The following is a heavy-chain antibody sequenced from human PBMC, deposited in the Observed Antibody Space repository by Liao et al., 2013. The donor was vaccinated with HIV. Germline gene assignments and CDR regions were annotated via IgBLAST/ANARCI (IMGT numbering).Heavy chain of an antibody. D-gene: IGHD2-2*01. Sequence: QVQLHQWGAGLLKPSETLSLTCAVYGGSFSGYYWSWIRQPPGKGLEWIGEINHSGSTNYNPSLKSRVTISVDTSKNQFSLKLSSVTAADTAVYYCARETGLYCSSTSCYYYYYMDVWGKGTTVTVSS. CDR3: ARETGLYCSSTSCYYYYYMDV. CDR1: GGSFSGYY. V-gene: IGHV4-34*01. J-gene: IGHJ6*03. CDR2: INHSGST.